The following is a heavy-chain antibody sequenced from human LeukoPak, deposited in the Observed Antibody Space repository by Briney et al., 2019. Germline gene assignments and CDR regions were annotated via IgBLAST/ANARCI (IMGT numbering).Heavy chain of an antibody. Sequence: TGGSLRLSCVASGFTFSSYSMNWVRQAPGKGLEWVSYISSTSSTIYYADSVKGRFTISRDNAKNSLYLQMNSLRAEDTAVYYCAKSTSAAHPGGGAFDIWGQGTMVTVSS. D-gene: IGHD2-2*01. J-gene: IGHJ3*02. V-gene: IGHV3-48*04. CDR2: ISSTSSTI. CDR3: AKSTSAAHPGGGAFDI. CDR1: GFTFSSYS.